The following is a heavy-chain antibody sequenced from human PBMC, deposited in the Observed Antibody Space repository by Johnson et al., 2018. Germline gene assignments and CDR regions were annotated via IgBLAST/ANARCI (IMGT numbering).Heavy chain of an antibody. D-gene: IGHD3-16*01. CDR1: KFTCSRHG. V-gene: IGHV3-30*18. CDR2: ISYDGRNK. J-gene: IGHJ3*02. CDR3: AKERPDMIGAFDI. Sequence: QVQLVEAGGGVVQPGGSLRLSCAASKFTCSRHGMHWVRQAPGQGLECVSFISYDGRNKHFVGSVKGRFTISRDNSKNTLYLQMNSLRAEDTAVYYCAKERPDMIGAFDIWGQGTMVTVSS.